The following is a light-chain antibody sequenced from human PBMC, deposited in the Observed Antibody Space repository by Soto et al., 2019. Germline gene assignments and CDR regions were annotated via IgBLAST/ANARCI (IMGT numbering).Light chain of an antibody. CDR3: QQYNSYSPYT. Sequence: DIQMTQSPSTLSAAVGDRVTITCRASQSISNWLAWYQQKPGKAPKLLIYKASSLESGVPSRFTGSGSGTEFIFTISNLQPVDFATYYCQQYNSYSPYTFGQGTRLEIK. J-gene: IGKJ2*01. CDR2: KAS. CDR1: QSISNW. V-gene: IGKV1-5*03.